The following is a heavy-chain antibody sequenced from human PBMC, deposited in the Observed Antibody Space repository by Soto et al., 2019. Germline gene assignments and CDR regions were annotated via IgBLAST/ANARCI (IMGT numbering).Heavy chain of an antibody. V-gene: IGHV1-69*13. Sequence: ASVKVSCKASGGTFSSYAISWVRQAPGQGLEWMGGIIPIFGTANYAQKFQGRVTITADESTSTAYMELSSLRSEDTAVYYCARHRGQVTTLTNDQHYYYYGMDVWGQGTTVTVSS. CDR2: IIPIFGTA. CDR1: GGTFSSYA. CDR3: ARHRGQVTTLTNDQHYYYYGMDV. D-gene: IGHD4-17*01. J-gene: IGHJ6*02.